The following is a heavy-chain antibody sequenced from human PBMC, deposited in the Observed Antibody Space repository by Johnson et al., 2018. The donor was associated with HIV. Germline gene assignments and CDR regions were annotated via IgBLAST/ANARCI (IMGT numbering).Heavy chain of an antibody. Sequence: QVQLVESGGGLVQPGGSLRLSCAASGFTFSSYAMHWVRQAPGKGLEWVAVISYDGSNKYYADSVKGRFTISRDNSKNTLYLQMNSLRAEDTAVYYCAKGTRYSSSSRAFDIWGQGTMVTVSS. D-gene: IGHD6-6*01. CDR3: AKGTRYSSSSRAFDI. CDR1: GFTFSSYA. CDR2: ISYDGSNK. J-gene: IGHJ3*02. V-gene: IGHV3-30-3*01.